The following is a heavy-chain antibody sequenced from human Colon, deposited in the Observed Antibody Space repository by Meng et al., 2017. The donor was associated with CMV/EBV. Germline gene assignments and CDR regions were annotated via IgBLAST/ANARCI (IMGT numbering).Heavy chain of an antibody. CDR2: IYPGDSDT. CDR1: GHSFTSYW. CDR3: ARRMEQRHYYYYGMDV. V-gene: IGHV5-51*01. J-gene: IGHJ6*02. Sequence: GESLQISCKGSGHSFTSYWIGWVRQMPGKGLEWMGIIYPGDSDTRYSPSFQGQVTISADKSISTAYLQWSSLKASDTAMYYCARRMEQRHYYYYGMDVWGQGTTVTVSS. D-gene: IGHD1/OR15-1a*01.